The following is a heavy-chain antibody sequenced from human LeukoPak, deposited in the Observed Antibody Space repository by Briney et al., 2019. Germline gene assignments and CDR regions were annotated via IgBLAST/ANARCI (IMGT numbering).Heavy chain of an antibody. V-gene: IGHV4-34*01. CDR2: INHSGST. Sequence: PSETLSLTCAVYGGSFSGYYWSWLRQPPGKGLEWIGEINHSGSTNYNPSLKSRVTLSVDTSKNQFSLKLSSVTAADTAVYYCARGRVDWAYCGGDCYSRPVYYFDYWGQGTLVTVSS. CDR1: GGSFSGYY. CDR3: ARGRVDWAYCGGDCYSRPVYYFDY. D-gene: IGHD2-21*02. J-gene: IGHJ4*02.